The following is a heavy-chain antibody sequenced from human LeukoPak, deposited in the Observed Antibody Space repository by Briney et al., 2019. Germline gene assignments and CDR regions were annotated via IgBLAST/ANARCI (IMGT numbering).Heavy chain of an antibody. D-gene: IGHD5-24*01. V-gene: IGHV4-38-2*02. CDR1: GYSISSGYY. J-gene: IGHJ4*02. Sequence: SETLSLTCNVSGYSISSGYYWVWIRQPPGKGLEWIGSIYHSGSVFYNPSLKSQVTISMDTSKNHFSLRLSSVTASDTAVYYCARDSRRDGYNLDYWGRGTLVTVSS. CDR2: IYHSGSV. CDR3: ARDSRRDGYNLDY.